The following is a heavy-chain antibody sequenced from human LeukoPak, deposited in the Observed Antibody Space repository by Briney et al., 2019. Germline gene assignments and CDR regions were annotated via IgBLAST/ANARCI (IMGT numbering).Heavy chain of an antibody. V-gene: IGHV3-20*04. J-gene: IGHJ6*03. CDR1: GFTFDDYG. CDR2: INWNGGST. Sequence: GGSLRLSCAASGFTFDDYGMSWVRRAPGKGLEWVSGINWNGGSTVYADSVKGRFTISRDNAKNSLYLQMNSLRAEDTALYYCARGGTGTTIYYYYYMDVWGKGTTVTVSS. CDR3: ARGGTGTTIYYYYYMDV. D-gene: IGHD1-7*01.